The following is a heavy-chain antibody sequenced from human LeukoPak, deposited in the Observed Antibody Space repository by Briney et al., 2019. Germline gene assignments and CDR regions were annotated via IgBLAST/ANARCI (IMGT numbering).Heavy chain of an antibody. CDR3: ARVGSPSTDWGAYNHGMDV. D-gene: IGHD2-2*01. Sequence: GASVKVSCKASGGTFSNYTINWVRQAPGQGLEWMGRIIPMLGMANHAQKFQGRVTITGDKSTSTAYMDLSSLRSEDTAMYYCARVGSPSTDWGAYNHGMDVWGQGTTVTVSS. V-gene: IGHV1-69*02. CDR2: IIPMLGMA. J-gene: IGHJ6*02. CDR1: GGTFSNYT.